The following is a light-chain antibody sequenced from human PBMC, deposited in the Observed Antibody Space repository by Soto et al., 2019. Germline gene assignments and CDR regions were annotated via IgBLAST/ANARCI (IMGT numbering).Light chain of an antibody. CDR1: NSDVGGYNY. CDR2: EVS. Sequence: QSALTQPASVSGSPGQSITISCTGTNSDVGGYNYVSWYQQHPGKAPKLMIYEVSSRPSGVSNRFSGSKSGNTASLIISGPQAEDEADYYCSSYTISATLVFGGGTKVTVL. V-gene: IGLV2-14*01. CDR3: SSYTISATLV. J-gene: IGLJ2*01.